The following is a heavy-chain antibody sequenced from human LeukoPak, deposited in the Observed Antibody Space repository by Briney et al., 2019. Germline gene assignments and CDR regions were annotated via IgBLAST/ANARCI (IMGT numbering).Heavy chain of an antibody. J-gene: IGHJ4*02. V-gene: IGHV1-69*05. D-gene: IGHD2-21*02. CDR1: GGTFSSYA. CDR3: ASSPGVGIVVVTATTLYFDY. CDR2: IIPIFGTA. Sequence: ASVKVSCKASGGTFSSYAISWVRQAPGRGLEWMGRIIPIFGTANYAQKFQGRVTITTDESTSTAYMELSSLRPEDTAVYYCASSPGVGIVVVTATTLYFDYWGQGTLVTVSS.